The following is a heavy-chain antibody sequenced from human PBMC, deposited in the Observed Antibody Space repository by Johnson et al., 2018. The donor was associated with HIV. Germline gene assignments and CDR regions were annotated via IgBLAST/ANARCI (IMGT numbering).Heavy chain of an antibody. Sequence: LEWVANIKQDGSEKYYVGSVKGRFTISRDNAKNSLYLQMNSLRAEDTAVYYCAKGLLIAAAHDAFDIWGQGTMVTVSS. V-gene: IGHV3-7*01. CDR3: AKGLLIAAAHDAFDI. J-gene: IGHJ3*02. CDR2: IKQDGSEK. D-gene: IGHD6-13*01.